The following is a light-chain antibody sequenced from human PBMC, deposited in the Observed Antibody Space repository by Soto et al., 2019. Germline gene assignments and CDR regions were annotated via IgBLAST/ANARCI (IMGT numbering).Light chain of an antibody. CDR2: DAS. CDR3: QQYNSYSPS. V-gene: IGKV1-5*01. Sequence: DIQMTQSPSTLSASVGDRVTITCRASQSISSWLAWYQQKPGKAPKLLIYDASSLESGVPSRFSCSRSGTEFTLTISRLQPDDFATYYCQQYNSYSPSFGQGTKVEIK. CDR1: QSISSW. J-gene: IGKJ1*01.